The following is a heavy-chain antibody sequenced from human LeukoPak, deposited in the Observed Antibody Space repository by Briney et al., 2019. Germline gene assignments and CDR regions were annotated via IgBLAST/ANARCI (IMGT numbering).Heavy chain of an antibody. Sequence: PGGSLRLSCVASGFTFSNYAVSWVRQAPGQGLELVSAISGAGDTTYYADSLKGRVTISRDNSKHTMYLQMNGQRAEDTAVYYCVRVWHFWGQGALVTVSS. V-gene: IGHV3-23*01. CDR1: GFTFSNYA. D-gene: IGHD3-16*01. CDR2: ISGAGDTT. J-gene: IGHJ4*02. CDR3: VRVWHF.